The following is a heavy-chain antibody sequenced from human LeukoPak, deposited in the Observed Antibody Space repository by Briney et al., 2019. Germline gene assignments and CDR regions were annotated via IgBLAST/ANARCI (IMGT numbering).Heavy chain of an antibody. CDR1: GFIFGDYS. J-gene: IGHJ4*02. CDR2: ISKGSGYK. Sequence: GGSLRLSCAASGFIFGDYSMNWVRQAPGKGLEWVSSISKGSGYKYYADSVRGRFTVSRDNARDSLYLQMNSLRAEDTAIYYCTKDRGTTGPYDYWGQGILVTVS. D-gene: IGHD3-10*01. CDR3: TKDRGTTGPYDY. V-gene: IGHV3-21*01.